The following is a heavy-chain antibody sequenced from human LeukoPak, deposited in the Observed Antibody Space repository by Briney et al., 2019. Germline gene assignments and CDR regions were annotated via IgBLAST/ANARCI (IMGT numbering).Heavy chain of an antibody. V-gene: IGHV1-69*13. D-gene: IGHD1-14*01. CDR2: IIPIFGTA. Sequence: GASVKVSCKASGGTFSSYAISWVRQAPGQGLEWMGGIIPIFGTANYAQKFQGRVTITADESTSTAYMELSSLRSEDTAVYYCARDGNRGYDMDVWGQGTTVTVSS. CDR3: ARDGNRGYDMDV. J-gene: IGHJ6*02. CDR1: GGTFSSYA.